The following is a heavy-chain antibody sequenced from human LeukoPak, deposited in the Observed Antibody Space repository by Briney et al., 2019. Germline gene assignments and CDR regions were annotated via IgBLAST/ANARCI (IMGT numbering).Heavy chain of an antibody. J-gene: IGHJ6*02. CDR2: IWYDGSNK. CDR3: ARESLPGAYYYDSSGSYGMDV. CDR1: GFTFSSYG. V-gene: IGHV3-33*01. Sequence: GGSLRLSCAASGFTFSSYGMHWVRQAPGKGLEWVAVIWYDGSNKYYADSVKGRFTISRDNSKNTLYLQMNSLRAEDTAVYYCARESLPGAYYYDSSGSYGMDVWGQGTTVTVS. D-gene: IGHD3-22*01.